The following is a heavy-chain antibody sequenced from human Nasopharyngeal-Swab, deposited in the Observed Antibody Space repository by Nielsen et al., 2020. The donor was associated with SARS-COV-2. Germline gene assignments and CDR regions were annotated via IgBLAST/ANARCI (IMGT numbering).Heavy chain of an antibody. CDR1: GFTFDDYT. CDR3: ARDTPAMFAY. Sequence: GGSLRLSCAASGFTFDDYTMYWVRQRPGEGLEWISGINWNSGSKGYADTVKGRFTVSRDNAKNSLYLLMNSLRAEGTAVYYCARDTPAMFAYWGQGTLVTVSS. J-gene: IGHJ4*02. V-gene: IGHV3-9*01. CDR2: INWNSGSK.